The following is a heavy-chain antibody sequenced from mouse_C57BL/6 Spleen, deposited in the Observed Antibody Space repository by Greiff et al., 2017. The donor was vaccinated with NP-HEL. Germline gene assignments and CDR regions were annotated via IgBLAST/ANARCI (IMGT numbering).Heavy chain of an antibody. Sequence: HVQLQQSGAELVKPGASVKLSCKASGYTFTEYTIHWVKQRSGQGLEWIGWFYPGSGSIKYNEKFKDKATLTADKSSSTVYMELSRLTSEDSAVYFCARHEHPYYGSSYYAMDYWGQGTSVTVSS. J-gene: IGHJ4*01. CDR3: ARHEHPYYGSSYYAMDY. CDR1: GYTFTEYT. D-gene: IGHD1-1*01. CDR2: FYPGSGSI. V-gene: IGHV1-62-2*01.